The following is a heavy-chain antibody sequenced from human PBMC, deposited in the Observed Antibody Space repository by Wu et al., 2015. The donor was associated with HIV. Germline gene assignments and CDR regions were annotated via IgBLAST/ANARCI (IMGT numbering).Heavy chain of an antibody. V-gene: IGHV1-69*01. D-gene: IGHD3-9*01. CDR3: ARDLWNYDLLTGYPRNGAFDL. CDR1: GYTFTDYY. CDR2: IIPIFGDP. J-gene: IGHJ3*01. Sequence: QVQLVQSGAEVKKPGASVRVSCKTSGYTFTDYYIHWVRQAPGQGLEWMGGIIPIFGDPYYAQRFQDRVTITTDGSTNTAYMELSSLRSEDTAVYYCARDLWNYDLLTGYPRNGAFDLWGRGTRVTVSS.